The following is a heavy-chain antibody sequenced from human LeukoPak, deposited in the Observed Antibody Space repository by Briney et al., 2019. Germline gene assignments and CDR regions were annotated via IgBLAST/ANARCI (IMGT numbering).Heavy chain of an antibody. CDR3: ARESGSYSPFDY. J-gene: IGHJ4*02. Sequence: SETLSLTCTVSGGSSSISSYYWSWIRQPAGKGLEWIGRIYTSGSTNYNPSLKSRVTMSVDTSKNQFSLKLSSVTAADTAVHYCARESGSYSPFDYWGQGTLVTVSS. CDR1: GGSSSISSYY. V-gene: IGHV4-4*07. D-gene: IGHD1-26*01. CDR2: IYTSGST.